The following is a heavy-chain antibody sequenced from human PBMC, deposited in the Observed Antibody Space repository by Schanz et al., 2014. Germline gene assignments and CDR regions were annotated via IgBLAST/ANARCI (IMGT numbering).Heavy chain of an antibody. Sequence: QVQLVQSGAEVRKPGASVKVSCKASGYTFTSYGINWVRQAPGQGLEWMGWFSAYNGNTNYAQNFQGRVTITADKSTSTAYMELTSLRSEDTAVYYCAGTYCSSTSCYTGYYYMDVWGKGTTVTVSS. CDR3: AGTYCSSTSCYTGYYYMDV. D-gene: IGHD2-2*02. V-gene: IGHV1-18*01. CDR2: FSAYNGNT. CDR1: GYTFTSYG. J-gene: IGHJ6*03.